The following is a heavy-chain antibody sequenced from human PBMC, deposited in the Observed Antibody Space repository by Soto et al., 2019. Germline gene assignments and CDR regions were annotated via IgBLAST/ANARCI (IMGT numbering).Heavy chain of an antibody. CDR1: GGSISSSSYY. V-gene: IGHV4-39*01. J-gene: IGHJ4*02. Sequence: KSSETLSLTCTVSGGSISSSSYYWGWIRQPPGKGLEWIGSIYYSGSTYYNPSLKSRVTISVDTSKNQFSLKLSSVTAADTAVYYCARQGGGYDFWSGYYCDYWGQGTLVTVSS. CDR2: IYYSGST. CDR3: ARQGGGYDFWSGYYCDY. D-gene: IGHD3-3*01.